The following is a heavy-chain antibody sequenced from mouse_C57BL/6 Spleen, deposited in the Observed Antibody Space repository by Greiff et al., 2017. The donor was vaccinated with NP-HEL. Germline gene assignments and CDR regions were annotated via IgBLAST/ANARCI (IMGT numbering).Heavy chain of an antibody. CDR3: ARSAYDYDEDAMDY. V-gene: IGHV1-55*01. D-gene: IGHD2-4*01. J-gene: IGHJ4*01. CDR1: GYTFTSYW. Sequence: QVQLQQPGAELVKPGASVKMSCKASGYTFTSYWITWVKQRPGQGLEWIGDIYPGSGSTNYNEKFKSKATLTVDTSSSTAYMQLSSLTSEDSAVYYCARSAYDYDEDAMDYWGQGTSVTVSS. CDR2: IYPGSGST.